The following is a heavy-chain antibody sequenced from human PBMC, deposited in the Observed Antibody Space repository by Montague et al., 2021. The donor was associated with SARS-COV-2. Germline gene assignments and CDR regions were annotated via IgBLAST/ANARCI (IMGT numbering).Heavy chain of an antibody. V-gene: IGHV4-59*01. CDR3: ARVGRGSSWYEVAFDT. CDR2: IYNSGST. J-gene: IGHJ3*02. CDR1: GGSISRYS. Sequence: SETLSLTCTVSGGSISRYSWTWIRQPPGKGLEWIGYIYNSGSTNYNPSXXSRVTISVDTSKNQFSLKLSSVAAADTAVYYCARVGRGSSWYEVAFDTWGQGTMVTVSS. D-gene: IGHD6-13*01.